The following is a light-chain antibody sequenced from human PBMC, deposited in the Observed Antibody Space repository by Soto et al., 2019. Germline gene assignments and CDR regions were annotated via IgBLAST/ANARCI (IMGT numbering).Light chain of an antibody. V-gene: IGKV3-20*01. CDR1: QSVSNNY. CDR2: GAS. CDR3: QQYGSSSGT. Sequence: EIVLTQSPGTLSLYPGERATLSCRASQSVSNNYLAWYQQKPGQAPRLLIYGASSRATGIPDRFSGSGSGTGFTLTISRLEPEDFAVYYCQQYGSSSGTVGGGTKVDSK. J-gene: IGKJ4*01.